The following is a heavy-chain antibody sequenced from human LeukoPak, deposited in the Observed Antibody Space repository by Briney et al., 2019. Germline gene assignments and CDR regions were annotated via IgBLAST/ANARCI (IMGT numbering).Heavy chain of an antibody. CDR1: GFMFSSYG. CDR3: ARGPGITAAGYFDY. Sequence: GGSLRLSCAASGFMFSSYGMHWVRQAPGKGLEYVSAITHNGGSTYYANPVKGRFTISRDNSKNTLYLQMGSLRVEDMAVYYCARGPGITAAGYFDYWGQGTLVTVSS. CDR2: ITHNGGST. V-gene: IGHV3-64*01. J-gene: IGHJ4*02. D-gene: IGHD6-13*01.